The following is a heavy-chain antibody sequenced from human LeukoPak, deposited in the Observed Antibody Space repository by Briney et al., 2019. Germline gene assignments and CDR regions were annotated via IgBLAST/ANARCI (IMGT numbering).Heavy chain of an antibody. V-gene: IGHV3-66*01. CDR2: IYSGGNT. CDR3: VRDRGAYYYDTGY. J-gene: IGHJ4*02. CDR1: GFTFSSYS. Sequence: TGRSLRLSCAASGFTFSSYSMHWVRQAPGKGLEWVSVIYSGGNTYYADSVKGRFTISRDNSKNTLYLQMNSLRAEDTAVYYCVRDRGAYYYDTGYWGQGTLVTVSS. D-gene: IGHD3-22*01.